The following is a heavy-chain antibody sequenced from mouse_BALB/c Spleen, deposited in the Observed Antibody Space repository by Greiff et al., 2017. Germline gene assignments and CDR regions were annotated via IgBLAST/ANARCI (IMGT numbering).Heavy chain of an antibody. CDR3: NPGNDFDY. V-gene: IGHV14-4*02. J-gene: IGHJ2*01. Sequence: VQLQQSGAELVRSGASVKLSCTASGFNITDYYMHWVKQRPEQGLEWIGCIDPENGDTEYAPKFQGKATMTADTSSNTAYLQLSSLTSEDTAVYYCNPGNDFDYWGQGTTLTVSS. CDR1: GFNITDYY. CDR2: IDPENGDT.